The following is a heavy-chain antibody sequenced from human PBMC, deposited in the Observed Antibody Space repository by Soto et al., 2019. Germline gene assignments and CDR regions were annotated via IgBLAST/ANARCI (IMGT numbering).Heavy chain of an antibody. V-gene: IGHV1-2*02. CDR1: GYTFSGYY. CDR2: IKPNSGGI. CDR3: ARTPTEGDGSIAGGYTRPLNAMGV. J-gene: IGHJ6*02. D-gene: IGHD2-2*02. Sequence: APVKVSRKASGYTFSGYYIHWLPQPPRQPLEWMGWIKPNSGGINYAKKFQGMVAVARDKNTSAAEMELSRVTSDEMTVNYCARTPTEGDGSIAGGYTRPLNAMGVCGQGTTVRVSS.